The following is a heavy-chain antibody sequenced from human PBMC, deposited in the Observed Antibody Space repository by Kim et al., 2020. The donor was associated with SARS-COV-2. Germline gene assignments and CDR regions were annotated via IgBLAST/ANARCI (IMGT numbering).Heavy chain of an antibody. D-gene: IGHD2-2*01. Sequence: SETLSLTCAVSGGSISSSNWWSWVRQPPGKGLEWIGEIYHSGSTNYNPSLKSRVTISVDKSKNQFSLKLSSVTAADTAVYYCARYCSSTSCYGLGHYYHGMDVWGQGTTVPVSS. CDR3: ARYCSSTSCYGLGHYYHGMDV. J-gene: IGHJ6*02. CDR1: GGSISSSNW. CDR2: IYHSGST. V-gene: IGHV4-4*02.